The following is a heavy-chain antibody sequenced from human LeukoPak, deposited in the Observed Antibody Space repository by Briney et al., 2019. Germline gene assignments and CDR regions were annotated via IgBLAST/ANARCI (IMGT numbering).Heavy chain of an antibody. CDR1: GGSFSPAH. CDR3: ARVVTAMEWIRFDY. V-gene: IGHV4-59*01. D-gene: IGHD5-18*01. CDR2: ICDNGHT. Sequence: PSETLSLTCTFPGGSFSPAHWSWIRQPPGKGLEWIGVICDNGHTDYNPSLQSRVTISVDTSERQFSLKLSSLAAADTAVYYCARVVTAMEWIRFDYWGQGTLVTVSS. J-gene: IGHJ4*02.